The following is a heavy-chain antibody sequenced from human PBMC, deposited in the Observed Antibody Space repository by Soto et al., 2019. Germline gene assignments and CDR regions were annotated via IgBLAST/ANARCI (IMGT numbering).Heavy chain of an antibody. CDR3: ARDLNIGKAMAGRWFDP. Sequence: PXATLSLTCAVSGYSISSGYYWCWIRQPPGKGLEWIGSIYHSGSTYYNPSLKSRVTISVDTSKNQFSLKLSSVTAADTAVYYCARDLNIGKAMAGRWFDPWGQGTLVTVSS. D-gene: IGHD5-18*01. CDR2: IYHSGST. J-gene: IGHJ5*02. CDR1: GYSISSGYY. V-gene: IGHV4-38-2*02.